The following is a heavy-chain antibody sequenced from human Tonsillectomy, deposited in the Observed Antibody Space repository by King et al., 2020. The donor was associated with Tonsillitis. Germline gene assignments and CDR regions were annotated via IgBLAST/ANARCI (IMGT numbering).Heavy chain of an antibody. V-gene: IGHV4-30-4*07. Sequence: VQLQESGPGLVKPSQTLSLTCAVSGGSISSGGYSWSWIRQPPGKGLEWIGYIYYSGSTYYNPSLKSRVTISVDTSKNQFSLKLSSVTAADTAVYYCARGARSYYDSGGYYGEEYFQHWGQGTLVTVSS. J-gene: IGHJ1*01. CDR1: GGSISSGGYS. CDR3: ARGARSYYDSGGYYGEEYFQH. D-gene: IGHD3-22*01. CDR2: IYYSGST.